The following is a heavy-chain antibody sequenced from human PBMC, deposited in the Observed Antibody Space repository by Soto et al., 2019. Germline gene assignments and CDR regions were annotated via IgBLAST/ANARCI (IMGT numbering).Heavy chain of an antibody. Sequence: SAKVSCKASRGTFSSYSISWVRQAPGQGLEWMGRIIPLVDLSTYAQKLEGRVTITADKSASTAYMELSSLRSEDTAVYYCARVTAVAGNYFDYWGQGTQVXVS. D-gene: IGHD6-19*01. CDR3: ARVTAVAGNYFDY. J-gene: IGHJ4*02. CDR2: IIPLVDLS. CDR1: RGTFSSYS. V-gene: IGHV1-69*02.